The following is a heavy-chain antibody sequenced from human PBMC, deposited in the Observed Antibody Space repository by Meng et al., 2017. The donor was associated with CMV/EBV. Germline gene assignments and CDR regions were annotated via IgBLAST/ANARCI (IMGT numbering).Heavy chain of an antibody. CDR1: GFTFSNYG. Sequence: GESLKISCAASGFTFSNYGMHWVRQAPGKGLEWVAFIRYDGSNKYYADSVKGRFTISRDNSKNTLYLQMNSLRAEDTAIHYCAKDRMVRVYGMDVWGQGTTVTVSS. CDR2: IRYDGSNK. CDR3: AKDRMVRVYGMDV. V-gene: IGHV3-30*02. J-gene: IGHJ6*02. D-gene: IGHD3-10*01.